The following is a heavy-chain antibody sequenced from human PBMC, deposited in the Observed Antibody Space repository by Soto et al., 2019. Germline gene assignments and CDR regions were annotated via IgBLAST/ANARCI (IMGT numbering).Heavy chain of an antibody. V-gene: IGHV4-59*08. J-gene: IGHJ4*02. CDR2: IYYTGST. Sequence: SETLSLTCTVSDFSISSYYWSWIRQPPGKGLEWIGYIYYTGSTNYSPSLKSRVTISVDTSKNQFSLKLRSVTAADTAVYYCARVYCRSSSCYDVFDYWGQGTPVTVSS. CDR1: DFSISSYY. D-gene: IGHD2-2*01. CDR3: ARVYCRSSSCYDVFDY.